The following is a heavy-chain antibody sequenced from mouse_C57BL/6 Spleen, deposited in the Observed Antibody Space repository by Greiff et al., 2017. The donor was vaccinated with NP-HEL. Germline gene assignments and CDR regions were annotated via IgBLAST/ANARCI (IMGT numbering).Heavy chain of an antibody. D-gene: IGHD1-1*01. CDR1: GFTFSSYA. CDR3: TRDRRYYGSSHYYAMDY. CDR2: ISSGGDYI. J-gene: IGHJ4*01. Sequence: EVKVEESGEGLVKPGGSLKLSCAASGFTFSSYAMSWVRQTPEKRLEWVAYISSGGDYIYYADTVKGRFTISRDNARNTLYLQMSSLKSEDTAMYYCTRDRRYYGSSHYYAMDYWGQGTSVTVSS. V-gene: IGHV5-9-1*02.